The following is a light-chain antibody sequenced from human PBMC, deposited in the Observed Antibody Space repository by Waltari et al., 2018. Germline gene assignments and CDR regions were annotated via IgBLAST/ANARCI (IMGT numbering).Light chain of an antibody. Sequence: EIVMTQYPATLSVSPGERAPLPCRASQSVSSNLAWYQQKPGQAPRLLIYGASTRATGIPARFSGSGSGTEFTLTISSLQSEDFAVYYCQQYNNWPWTFGQGTKVEIK. CDR3: QQYNNWPWT. CDR2: GAS. CDR1: QSVSSN. J-gene: IGKJ1*01. V-gene: IGKV3-15*01.